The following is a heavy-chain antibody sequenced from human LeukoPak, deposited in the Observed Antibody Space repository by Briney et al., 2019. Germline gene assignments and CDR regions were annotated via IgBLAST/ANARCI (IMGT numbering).Heavy chain of an antibody. CDR3: ARVSLEIDY. J-gene: IGHJ4*02. Sequence: GGSLRLSCAASGFTVSSNYMSGVGQAPGKGLEWVSVIFNGNGTYYADSVKGRFTISRDNSKNTLYLQMNSLRAEDTAIYYCARVSLEIDYWGQGTLVTVSS. CDR1: GFTVSSNY. V-gene: IGHV3-53*01. CDR2: IFNGNGT.